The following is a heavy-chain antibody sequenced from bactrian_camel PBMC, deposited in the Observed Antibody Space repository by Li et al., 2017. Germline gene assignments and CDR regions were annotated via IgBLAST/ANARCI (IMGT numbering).Heavy chain of an antibody. Sequence: HVQLVESGGGSVQAGGSLRLSCEVSGRTESSNCMGWFRQAPGKEREGVATISAGGGSTYYARSVAGRFTISKDNAKNTVYLQMNNLKPEDTAMYYCASYQGIWRCDLGVAFGNWGQGTQVTVS. V-gene: IGHV3-3*01. D-gene: IGHD5*01. CDR2: ISAGGGST. J-gene: IGHJ6*01. CDR3: ASYQGIWRCDLGVAFGN. CDR1: GRTESSNC.